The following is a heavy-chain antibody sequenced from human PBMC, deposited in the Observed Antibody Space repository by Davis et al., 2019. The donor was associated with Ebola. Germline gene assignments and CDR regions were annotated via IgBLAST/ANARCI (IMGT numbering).Heavy chain of an antibody. V-gene: IGHV4-59*01. D-gene: IGHD3-16*01. CDR3: AIDRHESRAYGF. Sequence: SETLSLTCTVSGGSISTFYWSWIRQPPGRGLEYLGYIYYNGDADYNPSLNSRVTISVDTSNNQFFLNLNSVTGADTAVYFCAIDRHESRAYGFWGQGTLVTVSS. CDR2: IYYNGDA. CDR1: GGSISTFY. J-gene: IGHJ4*02.